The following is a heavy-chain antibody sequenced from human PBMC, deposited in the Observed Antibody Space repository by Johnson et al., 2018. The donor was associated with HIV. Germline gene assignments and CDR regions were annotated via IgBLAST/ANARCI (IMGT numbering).Heavy chain of an antibody. CDR3: ATLPGDIVVVPAAQPYDAFDI. Sequence: PLGSWGDSLRPGTSRRLSGSASVFTLTSYAMHWVRQAPGKGLEWVAVISSDGNNKYYADSVKGRFTISRDNSKNTLYLQMNSLRAEDTAVYYCATLPGDIVVVPAAQPYDAFDIWGQGTMVTVSS. CDR1: VFTLTSYA. CDR2: ISSDGNNK. J-gene: IGHJ3*02. V-gene: IGHV3-30-3*01. D-gene: IGHD2-2*01.